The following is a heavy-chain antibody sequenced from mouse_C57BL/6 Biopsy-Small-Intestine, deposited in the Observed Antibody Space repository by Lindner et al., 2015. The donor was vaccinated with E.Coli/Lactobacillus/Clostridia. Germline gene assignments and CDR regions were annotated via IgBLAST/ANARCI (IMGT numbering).Heavy chain of an antibody. CDR1: GYTLTELS. D-gene: IGHD3-3*01. V-gene: IGHV1-18*01. CDR3: TTGHDFWSGGLGGWFDP. Sequence: SVKVSCKVSGYTLTELSMHWVRQAPGKGLEWMGGFDPEHGETIYAQKFQGRVSMTEDTSTDTAYMDLSSLRSEDTAVYYCTTGHDFWSGGLGGWFDPWGQGTLVTVSS. J-gene: IGHJ4*01. CDR2: FDPEHGET.